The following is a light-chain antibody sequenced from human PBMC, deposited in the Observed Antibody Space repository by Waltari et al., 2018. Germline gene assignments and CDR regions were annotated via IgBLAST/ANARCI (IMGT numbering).Light chain of an antibody. CDR2: EVT. CDR1: SSDIGSYNY. V-gene: IGLV2-14*03. J-gene: IGLJ2*01. CDR3: GAYAGSDLVL. Sequence: QSALTQPASVSGSPGQSITISCTGTSSDIGSYNYVSWYQQHPGKAPKLVIYEVTNRPSGLFDRFSGSKSGNTASLTISGLQPEDEATYRCGAYAGSDLVLFGGGTKLTVL.